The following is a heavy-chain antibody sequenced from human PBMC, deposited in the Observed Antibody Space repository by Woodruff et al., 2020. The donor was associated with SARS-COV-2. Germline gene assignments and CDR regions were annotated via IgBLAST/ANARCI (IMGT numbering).Heavy chain of an antibody. CDR2: VKSKTDGGTT. V-gene: IGHV3-15*05. Sequence: GRVKSKTDGGTTDYAAPVEGRFTISRDDSKSTLYLQMDSLKTEDTGVYYCTTIKAADSRGSKHYFDYWGPGTLVT. J-gene: IGHJ4*02. CDR3: TTIKAADSRGSKHYFDY. D-gene: IGHD6-19*01.